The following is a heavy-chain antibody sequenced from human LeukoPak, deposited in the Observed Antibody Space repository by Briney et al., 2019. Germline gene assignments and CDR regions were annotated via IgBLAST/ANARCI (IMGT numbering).Heavy chain of an antibody. CDR3: ARDPLVSSYSSSWYSGGLYYYYYMDV. V-gene: IGHV3-21*04. J-gene: IGHJ6*03. CDR1: GFTFSSYS. D-gene: IGHD6-13*01. CDR2: ISSSSSYI. Sequence: GGSLRLSCAASGFTFSSYSMNWVRQAPGKGLEWVSSISSSSSYIYYADSVKGRLTISRDNAKNSLYLQMNSLRSEDTAVYYCARDPLVSSYSSSWYSGGLYYYYYMDVWGKGTTVTVSS.